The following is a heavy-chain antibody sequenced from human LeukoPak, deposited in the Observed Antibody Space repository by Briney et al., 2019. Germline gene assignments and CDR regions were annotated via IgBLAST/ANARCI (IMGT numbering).Heavy chain of an antibody. CDR1: AFTFSSSW. V-gene: IGHV3-7*02. CDR3: ARCSGGACYRSADY. D-gene: IGHD2-15*01. J-gene: IGHJ4*02. Sequence: GGSLRLSCVASAFTFSSSWMNWVRQAPGKGLEWVANINEDGSKKSYVDSVKGRFTISRDNAKNSLYLQMNSLRAEDTAVYYCARCSGGACYRSADYWGQGTLVTVSS. CDR2: INEDGSKK.